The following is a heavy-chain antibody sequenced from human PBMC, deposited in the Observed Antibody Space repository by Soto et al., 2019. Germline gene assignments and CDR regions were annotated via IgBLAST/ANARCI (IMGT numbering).Heavy chain of an antibody. CDR3: AGYSYGYYYYYGMDV. J-gene: IGHJ6*02. V-gene: IGHV3-66*01. CDR1: GFTVSSNY. D-gene: IGHD5-18*01. Sequence: GGSLRLSCAASGFTVSSNYMSWVRQAPGKGLEWVSVIYSGGSTYYADSVKGRFTISRDNSKNTLYLQMNSLRAEDTAVYYCAGYSYGYYYYYGMDVWGQGTTVTVSS. CDR2: IYSGGST.